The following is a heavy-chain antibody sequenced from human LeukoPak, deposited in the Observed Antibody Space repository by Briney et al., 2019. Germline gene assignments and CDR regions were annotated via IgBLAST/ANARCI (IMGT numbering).Heavy chain of an antibody. CDR2: IHSGGST. CDR3: ARDPPVCSTSCLXY. V-gene: IGHV3-53*01. Sequence: GGSLRLSCAASGFTISTNYMSWVRQAPGKGLEWVSVIHSGGSTYYADSVKGRFTISRDNSKNTLYLQMNSLRVEDTAVYYCARDPPVCSTSCLXYXXQGXXXTVS. J-gene: IGHJ4*02. CDR1: GFTISTNY. D-gene: IGHD2-2*01.